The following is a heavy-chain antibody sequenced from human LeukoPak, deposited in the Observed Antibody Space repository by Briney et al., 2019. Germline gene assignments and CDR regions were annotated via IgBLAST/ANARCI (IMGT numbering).Heavy chain of an antibody. CDR3: AKDLGYDYVWGEGNLYDY. CDR2: IYSGGST. J-gene: IGHJ4*02. D-gene: IGHD3-16*01. V-gene: IGHV3-53*01. CDR1: GFTVSSNY. Sequence: GGSLRLSCAASGFTVSSNYMSWVRQAPGKGLEWVSVIYSGGSTYYADSVKGRFTISRDNSKNTMYLLMNSLRVEDTAEYYCAKDLGYDYVWGEGNLYDYWGQGILVTVSS.